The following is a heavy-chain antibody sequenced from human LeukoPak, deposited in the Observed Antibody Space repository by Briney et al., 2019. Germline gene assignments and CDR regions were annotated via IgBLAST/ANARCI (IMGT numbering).Heavy chain of an antibody. CDR2: ISYDGSNK. D-gene: IGHD2-15*01. CDR1: AFTCSSYA. CDR3: ARTTRIFFPTSGFDY. V-gene: IGHV3-30-3*01. Sequence: PWMSLGFYCSASAFTCSSYAMHWVRQAPGKGLEGVAVISYDGSNKYYADSVKGRFTISRYNSKNTLYLQMNSLRVEDTAVYYCARTTRIFFPTSGFDYWGQGTLVTVSS. J-gene: IGHJ4*02.